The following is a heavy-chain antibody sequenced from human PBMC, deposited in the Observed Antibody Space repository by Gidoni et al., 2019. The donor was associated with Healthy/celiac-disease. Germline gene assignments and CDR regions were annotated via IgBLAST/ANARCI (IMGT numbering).Heavy chain of an antibody. V-gene: IGHV3-66*01. CDR1: GFTVSSNY. Sequence: EVQLLESGGGLVQPGGSLRLAWPAPGFTVSSNYMSWVRQAPGRGLEWVSVIYSGGSTYYADSVKGRFTISRDNSKNTLYLQMNSLRAEDTAVYYCARDGRWELDLWGQGTLVTVSS. CDR3: ARDGRWELDL. J-gene: IGHJ5*02. CDR2: IYSGGST. D-gene: IGHD1-26*01.